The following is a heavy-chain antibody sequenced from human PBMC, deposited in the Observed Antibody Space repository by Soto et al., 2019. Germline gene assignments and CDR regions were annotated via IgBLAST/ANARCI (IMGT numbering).Heavy chain of an antibody. CDR2: ISGYNGQT. Sequence: QIQLVQSGPEVKKPGASVKVSCKASGYTFTTYGISWVRQAPGQGLEWMGWISGYNGQTNYAQKFRGRVTITTDTATCTAYMEMRSLRTDDTATYYCARDGRKVLWVEGLNAMDVWGQGTTVTVSS. V-gene: IGHV1-18*01. CDR1: GYTFTTYG. CDR3: ARDGRKVLWVEGLNAMDV. D-gene: IGHD2-2*01. J-gene: IGHJ6*02.